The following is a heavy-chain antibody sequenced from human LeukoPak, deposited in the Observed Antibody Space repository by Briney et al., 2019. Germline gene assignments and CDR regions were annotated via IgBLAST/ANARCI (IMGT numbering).Heavy chain of an antibody. Sequence: PGGSLRLSCAASGFTFSNTAMSWVRRAPGKGLEWVSAISASGDGTFYTDSVKGRFAVSRDNSKNMLYLQMNSLRGDDTAVYYCAKQLGYCSDGSCYFPYWGQGTLVTVSS. CDR3: AKQLGYCSDGSCYFPY. J-gene: IGHJ4*02. CDR2: ISASGDGT. V-gene: IGHV3-23*01. CDR1: GFTFSNTA. D-gene: IGHD2-15*01.